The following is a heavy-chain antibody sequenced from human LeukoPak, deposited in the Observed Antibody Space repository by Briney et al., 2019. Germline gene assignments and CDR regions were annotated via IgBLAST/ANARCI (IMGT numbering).Heavy chain of an antibody. CDR1: GFTFSIYS. Sequence: GGSLRLSCAASGFTFSIYSMNWVRHAPGKGLEWVSSISSSSSYIYYADSVKGRFTISRDNAKNSLYLQMNSLRAEDTAVYYCATHQDSSSWSTLDYWGQGTLVTVSS. V-gene: IGHV3-21*01. CDR2: ISSSSSYI. J-gene: IGHJ4*02. D-gene: IGHD6-13*01. CDR3: ATHQDSSSWSTLDY.